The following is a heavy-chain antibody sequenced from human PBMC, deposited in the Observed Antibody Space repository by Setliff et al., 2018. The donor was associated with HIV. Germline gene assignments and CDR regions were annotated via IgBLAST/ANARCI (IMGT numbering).Heavy chain of an antibody. V-gene: IGHV4-39*01. CDR2: IYYSGNT. D-gene: IGHD5-12*01. CDR1: GDSIFTSTYY. CDR3: ARLGRPYSGQGWFDP. J-gene: IGHJ5*02. Sequence: LSLTCSVSGDSIFTSTYYWGWIRQPPGKRLEWIGSIYYSGNTYYNPSLKSRVTISVDTSKNQFFLNLSSVAATDSAVYYCARLGRPYSGQGWFDPWGQETLVTVSS.